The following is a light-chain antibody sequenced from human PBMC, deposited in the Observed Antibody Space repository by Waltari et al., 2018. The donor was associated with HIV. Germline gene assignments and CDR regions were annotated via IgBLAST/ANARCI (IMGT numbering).Light chain of an antibody. CDR1: ALPKNY. J-gene: IGLJ2*01. CDR3: YATDNSGHHRV. V-gene: IGLV3-10*01. Sequence: SYELTQPPSVAVSPGQTARITCTGDALPKNYASWYQQKSGQAPVLVIYEDSKRPSGFPERFSGSSSGTTATLTISGAQLEDEADYYCYATDNSGHHRVFGTGTKLTVL. CDR2: EDS.